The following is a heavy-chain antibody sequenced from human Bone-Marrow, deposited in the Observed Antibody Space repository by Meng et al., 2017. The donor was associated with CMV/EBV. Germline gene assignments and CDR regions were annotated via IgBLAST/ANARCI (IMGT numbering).Heavy chain of an antibody. CDR2: ISAYNGNT. J-gene: IGHJ4*02. CDR3: AREHYDSSGRVYFDY. Sequence: ASVKVSCKASGYTFTSYGISWVRQTPGQGLEWMGWISAYNGNTNYAQKLQGRVTMTTDTSTSTAYMELRSLRSDDTAVYYCAREHYDSSGRVYFDYWGQGTLVTVSS. V-gene: IGHV1-18*01. D-gene: IGHD3-22*01. CDR1: GYTFTSYG.